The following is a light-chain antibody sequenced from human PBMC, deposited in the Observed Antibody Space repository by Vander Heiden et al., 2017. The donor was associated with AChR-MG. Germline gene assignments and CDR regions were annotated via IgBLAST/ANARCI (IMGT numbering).Light chain of an antibody. Sequence: SYELTQPPSVSVSPGQTASITCSGDKLGDKYACWYQQKPGQSLGLCIYQDSKRPSGIPECFSGSNSGTTATLTISGTQAMDESYYYCQAWNSSTVVFGGGTKLTVL. V-gene: IGLV3-1*01. J-gene: IGLJ2*01. CDR3: QAWNSSTVV. CDR2: QDS. CDR1: KLGDKY.